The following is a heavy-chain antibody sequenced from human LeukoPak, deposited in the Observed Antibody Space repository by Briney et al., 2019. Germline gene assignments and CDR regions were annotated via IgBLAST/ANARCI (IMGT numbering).Heavy chain of an antibody. CDR3: AMDPRYSGSYSGLGYFDY. Sequence: SVKVSCKASGGTFSSYAISWVRQAPGQGLEWMGGIIPIFGTANYAQKFQGRVTITADESTSTAHMELSSLRSEDTAVYYCAMDPRYSGSYSGLGYFDYWGQGTLVTVSS. CDR2: IIPIFGTA. J-gene: IGHJ4*02. CDR1: GGTFSSYA. V-gene: IGHV1-69*01. D-gene: IGHD1-26*01.